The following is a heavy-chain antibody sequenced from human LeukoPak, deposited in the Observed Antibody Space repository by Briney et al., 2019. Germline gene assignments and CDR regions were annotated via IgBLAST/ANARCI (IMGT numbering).Heavy chain of an antibody. Sequence: PGGSLRLSCAASGFTFSSYSMNWVRQAPGKGLKWVSSISSSSSYIYYADSVKGRFTISRDNAKNSLYLQMNSLRAEDTAVYYCARVRSEWDHSGFDYWGQGTLVTVSS. CDR2: ISSSSSYI. CDR3: ARVRSEWDHSGFDY. CDR1: GFTFSSYS. J-gene: IGHJ4*02. D-gene: IGHD1-26*01. V-gene: IGHV3-21*01.